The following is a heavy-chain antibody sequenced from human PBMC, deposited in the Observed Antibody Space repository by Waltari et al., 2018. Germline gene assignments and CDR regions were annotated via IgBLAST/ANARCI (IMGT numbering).Heavy chain of an antibody. CDR1: GFPFRNFG. D-gene: IGHD1-26*01. J-gene: IGHJ4*02. CDR3: ARGEGGANEY. CDR2: ISSGASTI. Sequence: EVRLVESGGGLVQPGGSLRLFCAASGFPFRNFGLNWVRQAPGKGLEWLSYISSGASTIYYADSVKGRFTISRDNTKNSVYLQMDSLRAEDTAIYYCARGEGGANEYWGQGTLVTVS. V-gene: IGHV3-48*03.